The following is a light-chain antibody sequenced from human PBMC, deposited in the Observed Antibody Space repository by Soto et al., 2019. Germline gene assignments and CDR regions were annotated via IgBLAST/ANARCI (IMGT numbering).Light chain of an antibody. J-gene: IGKJ3*01. CDR3: QQYNNWVFT. CDR1: QSVSSN. Sequence: EIVMTQSPATLSVSPGERATLSCRASQSVSSNLAWYQQKPGQAPRLLIYGASTRATGIPARFSGSGCGTEFTLTISSLQSEDFAVYYCQQYNNWVFTFGPGTKVEIK. V-gene: IGKV3-15*01. CDR2: GAS.